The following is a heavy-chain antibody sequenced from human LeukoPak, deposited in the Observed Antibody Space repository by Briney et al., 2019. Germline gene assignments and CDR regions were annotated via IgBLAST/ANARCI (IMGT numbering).Heavy chain of an antibody. Sequence: GGSLRLSCAASGFTFSSYWMHWVRQAPGKGLVWVSRINSDGSSLSYADSVKGRFTISRDNSKNTLYLQMNSLRAEDTAVYYCARVSSSWFDYYYYMDVWGKGTTVTVSS. CDR1: GFTFSSYW. CDR2: INSDGSSL. D-gene: IGHD6-13*01. CDR3: ARVSSSWFDYYYYMDV. J-gene: IGHJ6*03. V-gene: IGHV3-74*01.